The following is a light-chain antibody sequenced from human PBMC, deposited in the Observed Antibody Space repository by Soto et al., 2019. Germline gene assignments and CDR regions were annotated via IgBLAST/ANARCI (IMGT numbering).Light chain of an antibody. Sequence: EIVLTQSPGTLSLSPGERATLSCRASQSVSSSYLAWYQQKPGQAPRLLIYGASSRATGIPDRFSGSGSGTEFTLTISSLQPEDFATYYCQQLNSYPPTFGGGTKVDIK. CDR2: GAS. V-gene: IGKV3-20*01. CDR1: QSVSSSY. CDR3: QQLNSYPPT. J-gene: IGKJ4*01.